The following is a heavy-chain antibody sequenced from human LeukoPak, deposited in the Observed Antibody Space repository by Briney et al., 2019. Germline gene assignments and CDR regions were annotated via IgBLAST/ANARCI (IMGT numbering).Heavy chain of an antibody. CDR1: GFSVSTNW. J-gene: IGHJ4*01. D-gene: IGHD3-10*01. CDR2: INSDGSNT. V-gene: IGHV3-74*01. Sequence: GGSLRLSCAASGFSVSTNWMHWVRQAPGKGLVWVSRINSDGSNTNYADSVRGRFTISRDNAKNTVYLQMNSLRAEDTAVYYFSRGSWNFRDFYFLGQGTLGTLSS. CDR3: SRGSWNFRDFYF.